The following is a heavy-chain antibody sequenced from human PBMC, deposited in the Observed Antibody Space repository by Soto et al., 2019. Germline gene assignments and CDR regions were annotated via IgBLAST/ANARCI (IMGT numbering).Heavy chain of an antibody. D-gene: IGHD4-4*01. V-gene: IGHV3-13*04. CDR1: GFTFSSYD. J-gene: IGHJ2*01. CDR3: ARPLWRDDYNWGYFDL. CDR2: IGTAGDT. Sequence: SGFTFSSYDMHWVRQPTEKGLEWVSAIGTAGDTYYADSVKGRFTISRDNSKNTLYLQMNSLRAEDTAVYYCARPLWRDDYNWGYFDLWGRGTLVTVSS.